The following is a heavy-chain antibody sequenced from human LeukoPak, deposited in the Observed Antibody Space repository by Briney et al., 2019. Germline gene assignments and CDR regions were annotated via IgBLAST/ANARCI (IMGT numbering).Heavy chain of an antibody. J-gene: IGHJ5*02. Sequence: PSETLSLTCTVSGGSISGYYWNWIRQPPGKGLEWIAFISYSGSANYNPSLRSRVTISVDTSKNQFSLKLGSVTAADTAVYYCARDLAAAGGGWFDPWGQGTLVTVSS. CDR2: ISYSGSA. V-gene: IGHV4-59*12. CDR3: ARDLAAAGGGWFDP. D-gene: IGHD6-13*01. CDR1: GGSISGYY.